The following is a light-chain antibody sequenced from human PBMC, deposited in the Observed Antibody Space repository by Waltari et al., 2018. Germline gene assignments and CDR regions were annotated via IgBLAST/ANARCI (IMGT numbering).Light chain of an antibody. CDR2: QDT. V-gene: IGLV3-27*01. CDR3: FSAADDFWV. CDR1: IVTKKY. Sequence: FDLTQPSSVSVSPGQTARITCSGDIVTKKYTRWFQQKPGRAPLLLIYQDTERPFGIPERFSGSISGTTITLTITGAQFEDEADYHCFSAADDFWVFGGGTKLTVL. J-gene: IGLJ3*02.